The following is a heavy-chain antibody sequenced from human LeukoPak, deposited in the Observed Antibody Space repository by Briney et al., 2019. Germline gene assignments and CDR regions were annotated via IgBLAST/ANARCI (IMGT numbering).Heavy chain of an antibody. V-gene: IGHV4-30-4*08. CDR3: ARDSDFWSGYYYFDY. D-gene: IGHD3-3*01. CDR1: GGSISRADYY. Sequence: PSETLSLTCTVSGGSISRADYYWSWIRRPPGKGLEWIGYIYYSGSTYYNPSLKRRATISVDTSKNQFSLKLSSVTAADTAVYYCARDSDFWSGYYYFDYWGQGTLVTVSS. CDR2: IYYSGST. J-gene: IGHJ4*02.